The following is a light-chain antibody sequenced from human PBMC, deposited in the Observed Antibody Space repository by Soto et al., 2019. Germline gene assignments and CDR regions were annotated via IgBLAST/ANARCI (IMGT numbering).Light chain of an antibody. J-gene: IGLJ2*01. Sequence: QSVLTQPPSVSGSPGQSVTISCTGTSTDVGGYNYVSWYQQHPGKAPKLMIYDVSNRPSGVSDRFSGSKSGNTASLTISGLQAEDEADYYCSSYAGSSTPVVFGGGTKLTVL. CDR3: SSYAGSSTPVV. CDR2: DVS. V-gene: IGLV2-14*01. CDR1: STDVGGYNY.